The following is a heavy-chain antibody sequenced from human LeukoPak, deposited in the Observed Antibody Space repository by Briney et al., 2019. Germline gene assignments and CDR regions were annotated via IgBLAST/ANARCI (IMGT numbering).Heavy chain of an antibody. CDR1: GFTFSSYE. V-gene: IGHV3-48*03. Sequence: GGSLRLSCAASGFTFSSYEMNWVRQAPGKGLEWLSYISSTSGTIHYADSVKGRFTVSRDNAKNSLYLQMNSLRDEDTAVYYCARSLLVVVTAVDRAYDYWGQGTLVTVSS. J-gene: IGHJ4*02. D-gene: IGHD2-21*02. CDR3: ARSLLVVVTAVDRAYDY. CDR2: ISSTSGTI.